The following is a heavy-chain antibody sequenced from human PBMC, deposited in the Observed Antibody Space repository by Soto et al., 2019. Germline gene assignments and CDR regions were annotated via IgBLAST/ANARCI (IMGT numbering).Heavy chain of an antibody. Sequence: ASVKVSCKASGYTFTSYDINWVRQATGQGLEWMGWMNPNSGNTGYAQKFQGRVTMTRNTSISTAYMELSSLRSEDTAVYYCARGVDATGSFDPWGQGTLVTVSS. CDR2: MNPNSGNT. J-gene: IGHJ5*02. CDR3: ARGVDATGSFDP. D-gene: IGHD2-15*01. V-gene: IGHV1-8*01. CDR1: GYTFTSYD.